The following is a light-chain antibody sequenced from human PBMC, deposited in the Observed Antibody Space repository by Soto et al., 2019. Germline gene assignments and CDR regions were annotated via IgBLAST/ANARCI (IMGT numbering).Light chain of an antibody. V-gene: IGLV2-11*01. CDR1: GSDVGDYDF. Sequence: QSALTQPRSVSGSPGQSVTISCTGTGSDVGDYDFVSWYQQYPGDAPRVMIYDVTKRPSGVPDRFSASKSGNTASLTISGLQAEDEADYYCCSYAGSYTRYVFGSGTKVTVL. CDR2: DVT. CDR3: CSYAGSYTRYV. J-gene: IGLJ1*01.